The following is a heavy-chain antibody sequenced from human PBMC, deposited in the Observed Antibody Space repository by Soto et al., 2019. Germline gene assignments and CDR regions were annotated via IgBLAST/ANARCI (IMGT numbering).Heavy chain of an antibody. V-gene: IGHV3-30-3*01. D-gene: IGHD3-10*02. CDR2: ISYDGSNK. CDR3: ARDVGGILTMLPIDY. J-gene: IGHJ4*02. CDR1: GFTFSSYA. Sequence: QVQLVESGGGVVQPGRSLRLSCAASGFTFSSYAMHWVRQAPGKGLEWGAVISYDGSNKYYADSVKGRFTISRDNSKNTLYLQMNSLRAEDTAVYYCARDVGGILTMLPIDYWGQGTLVTVSS.